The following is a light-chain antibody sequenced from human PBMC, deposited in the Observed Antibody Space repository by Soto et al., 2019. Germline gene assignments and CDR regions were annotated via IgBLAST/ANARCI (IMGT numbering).Light chain of an antibody. Sequence: DIVLTQSPAILSLSPGERATLSCRASEDVGNSLAWYQQRPGQSPRLLIYDVSNRATGIPSRFSGSGSGADFTLTISSLELDDFAVYYCQQRYNWPRTFGQGTKVDIK. V-gene: IGKV3-11*01. CDR2: DVS. J-gene: IGKJ1*01. CDR1: EDVGNS. CDR3: QQRYNWPRT.